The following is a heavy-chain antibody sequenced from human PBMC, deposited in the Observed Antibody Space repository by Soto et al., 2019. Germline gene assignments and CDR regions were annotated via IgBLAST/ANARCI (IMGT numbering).Heavy chain of an antibody. CDR2: IKQDGSEK. CDR1: GFTFSSYW. V-gene: IGHV3-7*01. Sequence: PGGSLRLSCAASGFTFSSYWMSWVRQAPGKGLEWVANIKQDGSEKYYVDSVKGRFTISRDNAKNSLYLQMNSLRAEDTAVYYCARDRAGYCSSTSCYDPGYWGQGTLVTVSS. D-gene: IGHD2-2*01. J-gene: IGHJ4*02. CDR3: ARDRAGYCSSTSCYDPGY.